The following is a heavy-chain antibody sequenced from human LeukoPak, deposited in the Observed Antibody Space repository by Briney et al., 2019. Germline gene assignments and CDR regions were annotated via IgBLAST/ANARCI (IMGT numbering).Heavy chain of an antibody. CDR2: IYYSGST. J-gene: IGHJ5*02. CDR1: GYSISSGYY. D-gene: IGHD3-3*01. Sequence: SETLSLTCTVSGYSISSGYYWGWIRQPPGKGLEWIGYIYYSGSTYYNPSLKSRVTISVDTSKNQFSLKLSSVTAADTAVYYCASSYYDFWSGYPNWFDPWGQGTLVTVSS. V-gene: IGHV4-30-4*08. CDR3: ASSYYDFWSGYPNWFDP.